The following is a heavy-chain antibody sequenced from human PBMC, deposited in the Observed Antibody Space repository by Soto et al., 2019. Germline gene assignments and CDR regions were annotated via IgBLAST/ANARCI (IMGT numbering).Heavy chain of an antibody. D-gene: IGHD4-17*01. CDR1: GFSFTTYW. J-gene: IGHJ3*01. Sequence: QLVQSGDAVKEPGESLKIACKGSGFSFTTYWIAWVRQMPGKGLEWMGIIYPGDSTTTYTPSFQGQITISADKSISTAHLQWSSLKASYPAMYYCARDLDYCVNSEASDVWGQGTMVTVSS. CDR2: IYPGDSTT. CDR3: ARDLDYCVNSEASDV. V-gene: IGHV5-51*03.